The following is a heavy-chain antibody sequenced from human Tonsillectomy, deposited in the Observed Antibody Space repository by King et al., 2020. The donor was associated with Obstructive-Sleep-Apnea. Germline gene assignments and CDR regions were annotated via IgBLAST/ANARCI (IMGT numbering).Heavy chain of an antibody. D-gene: IGHD2-8*01. CDR1: GFTCSSCW. CDR3: ATGLGLKWYFDL. CDR2: IKQDGSEK. Sequence: GQLVQSGGGLVQPGGSLRLSCAASGFTCSSCWMSWVRQAPGKGLECVANIKQDGSEKYYMDSVKGRFTISRDNAKNSVYLQMNSLRAEDTAVYYCATGLGLKWYFDLWGRGTLVTVSS. V-gene: IGHV3-7*01. J-gene: IGHJ2*01.